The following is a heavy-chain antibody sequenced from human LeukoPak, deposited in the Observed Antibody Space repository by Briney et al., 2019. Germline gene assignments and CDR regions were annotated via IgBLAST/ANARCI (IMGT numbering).Heavy chain of an antibody. CDR3: ASPYSYGYD. Sequence: PGRSLRLSCAASGFTFSSYAMHWVRQAPGKGLEWVAVISYDGSNKYYADSVKGRFTISRDNSKNTLYLQMNSLRAEDTAVYYCASPYSYGYDWGQGTLVTVSS. CDR1: GFTFSSYA. D-gene: IGHD5-18*01. J-gene: IGHJ4*02. V-gene: IGHV3-30*04. CDR2: ISYDGSNK.